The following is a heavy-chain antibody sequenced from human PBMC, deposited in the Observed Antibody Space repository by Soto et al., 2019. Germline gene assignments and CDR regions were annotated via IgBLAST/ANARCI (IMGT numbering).Heavy chain of an antibody. CDR1: GGTFSSYA. J-gene: IGHJ4*02. Sequence: SVKVSCKASGGTFSSYAISWVRQAPGQGLEWMGGIIPIFGTANYAQKFQGRVTITADESTSTAYMELSSLRSEDTAVYYCARGDYDILTGPFDYWGQGTLVTVSS. CDR2: IIPIFGTA. CDR3: ARGDYDILTGPFDY. V-gene: IGHV1-69*13. D-gene: IGHD3-9*01.